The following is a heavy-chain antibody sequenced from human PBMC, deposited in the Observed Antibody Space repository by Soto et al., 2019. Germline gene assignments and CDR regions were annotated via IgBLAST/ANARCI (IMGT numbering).Heavy chain of an antibody. D-gene: IGHD3-10*01. V-gene: IGHV4-59*12. J-gene: IGHJ4*02. Sequence: SETLSLTCTVSGASISTYYWSWIRQPPGKGLEWIGYIYYSGSTYYNPSLKSRVTISVDTSKNQFSLILNSVTAADTAVYYCTRDAPLWFGELSQWGQGTLVTVSS. CDR3: TRDAPLWFGELSQ. CDR1: GASISTYY. CDR2: IYYSGST.